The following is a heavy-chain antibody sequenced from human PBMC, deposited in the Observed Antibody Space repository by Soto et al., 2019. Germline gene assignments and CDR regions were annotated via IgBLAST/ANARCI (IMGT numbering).Heavy chain of an antibody. CDR1: GFSFSDYS. J-gene: IGHJ4*02. Sequence: EVQLVVSGGGLVKPGGSLRLSCAASGFSFSDYSMHWVRQAPGKGLYWVSSISSSSSYIFYADSVKGRFTISRDNARNSLYLQMNSLRAEDTAIYYCATSSRASAAESDFWGQGTLVTVSS. CDR2: ISSSSSYI. D-gene: IGHD6-13*01. CDR3: ATSSRASAAESDF. V-gene: IGHV3-21*02.